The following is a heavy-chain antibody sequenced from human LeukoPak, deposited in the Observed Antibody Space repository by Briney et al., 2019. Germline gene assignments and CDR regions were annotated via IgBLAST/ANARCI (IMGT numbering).Heavy chain of an antibody. CDR3: ARGYGSGSYHDAFDI. D-gene: IGHD3-10*01. J-gene: IGHJ3*02. CDR2: INSDGSST. CDR1: GFTFSSYW. V-gene: IGHV3-74*01. Sequence: EGSLRLSCAASGFTFSSYWMHWVRQAPGKGLVWVSRINSDGSSTSYADSVKGRFTISRDNAKNTLYLQMNSLRAEDTAVYYCARGYGSGSYHDAFDIWGQGTMVTVSS.